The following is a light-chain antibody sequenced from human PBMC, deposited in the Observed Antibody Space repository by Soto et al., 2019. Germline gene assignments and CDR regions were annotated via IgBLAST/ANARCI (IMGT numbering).Light chain of an antibody. CDR2: GAS. Sequence: EIERTQSPNTRSLLPLARSTLSCMASQSVSNDYLAWYQLRPGQAPRLLIYGASTRATGIPARFSGSGSGKDFSLSISSLEPEVFAVYYCQQSSNWAPITVGQGTRLEI. J-gene: IGKJ5*01. CDR3: QQSSNWAPIT. V-gene: IGKV3-11*01. CDR1: QSVSNDY.